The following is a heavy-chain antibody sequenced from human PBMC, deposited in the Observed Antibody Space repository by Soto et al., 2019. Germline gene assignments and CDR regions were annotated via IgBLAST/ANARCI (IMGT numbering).Heavy chain of an antibody. CDR2: FSAYNGNT. J-gene: IGHJ4*02. CDR1: GYTFTSYG. D-gene: IGHD3-10*01. V-gene: IGHV1-18*01. Sequence: QVQLVQSGAEVKKPGASVKVSCKASGYTFTSYGISWVRQAPDQGLEGMGWFSAYNGNTNYAQKLQGRVTMTTDTSTSTAYMELRSLRSDDTAVYYCARGRYYYGSGSSYYFDYWGQGTLVTVSS. CDR3: ARGRYYYGSGSSYYFDY.